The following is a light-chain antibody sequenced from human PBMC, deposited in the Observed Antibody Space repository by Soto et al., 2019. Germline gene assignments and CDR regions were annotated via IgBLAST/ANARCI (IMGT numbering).Light chain of an antibody. CDR1: QGSRND. V-gene: IGKV1-6*01. J-gene: IGKJ1*01. CDR3: LRDYNYPRT. Sequence: AIQMTQSPSSLSASVGDRVTITCRASQGSRNDLGWYQQKPGKAPKLLIYAASSLQSGVPSRFSGSGSGTDFTLTISSLQLEDFATYYCLRDYNYPRTFGQGTKVEIK. CDR2: AAS.